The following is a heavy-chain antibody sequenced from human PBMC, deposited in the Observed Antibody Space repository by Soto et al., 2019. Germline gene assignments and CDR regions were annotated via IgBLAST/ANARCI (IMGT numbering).Heavy chain of an antibody. D-gene: IGHD3-16*02. J-gene: IGHJ4*02. CDR3: AARHGGSRRWTDRRLDY. Sequence: PSETLSLTCTVSGGSISSNSYYCDWIRQPPGKGLEWIGSMYYSGATYHNPSLQSRVTISVDTSKNQFSLKLTSVTAADTAVYYCAARHGGSRRWTDRRLDYCGQGNLVTVSS. V-gene: IGHV4-39*07. CDR1: GGSISSNSYY. CDR2: MYYSGAT.